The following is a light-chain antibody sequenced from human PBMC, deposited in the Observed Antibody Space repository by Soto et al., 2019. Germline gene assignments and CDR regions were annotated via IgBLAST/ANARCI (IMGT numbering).Light chain of an antibody. V-gene: IGKV1-5*03. CDR3: QHYNSYAES. Sequence: DIQMTQSPSTMSGSVGVRVTITCRASLTISSWLAWYQQKPGKAPKPLIYQASTLKSGVPARFSGSGSGTEFTLAIISLQPDDVATYYCQHYNSYAESFGQGTKVELK. CDR2: QAS. J-gene: IGKJ1*01. CDR1: LTISSW.